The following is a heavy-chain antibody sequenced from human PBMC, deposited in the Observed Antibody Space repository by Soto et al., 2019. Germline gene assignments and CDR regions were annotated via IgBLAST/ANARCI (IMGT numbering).Heavy chain of an antibody. CDR1: GFTFSSYG. Sequence: QVQLVESGGGVVQPGRSLSLSCAASGFTFSSYGMHWVRQAPGKGLEWVAVIWYDGSNKYYADSVKGRFTISRDNSKNTLYLQMNSLRAEDTAVYYCARVDYGDYHDDFDIWGQGKTVTVSS. D-gene: IGHD4-17*01. V-gene: IGHV3-33*01. J-gene: IGHJ3*02. CDR3: ARVDYGDYHDDFDI. CDR2: IWYDGSNK.